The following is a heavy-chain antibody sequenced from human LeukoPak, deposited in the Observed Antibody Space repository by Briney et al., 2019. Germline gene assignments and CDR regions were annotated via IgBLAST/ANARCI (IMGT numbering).Heavy chain of an antibody. CDR3: ARAYYYDSSGQFDY. J-gene: IGHJ4*02. Sequence: SETLSLTCTVSGGSISSYYWTWIRQLPGKGLEWIGYIYYSGSTNYNPSLKSRVTISVDTSKNQFSLKLSSVTAADTAVYYCARAYYYDSSGQFDYWGQGTLVTVSS. CDR1: GGSISSYY. CDR2: IYYSGST. D-gene: IGHD3-22*01. V-gene: IGHV4-59*12.